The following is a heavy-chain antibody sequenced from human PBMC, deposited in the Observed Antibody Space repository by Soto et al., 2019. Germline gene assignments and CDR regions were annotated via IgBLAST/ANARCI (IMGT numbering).Heavy chain of an antibody. CDR2: ISGTGGTT. J-gene: IGHJ3*01. D-gene: IGHD3-10*01. CDR1: GFMFTSYA. V-gene: IGHV3-23*01. CDR3: AKLFLSSGSYYNLLNDAFDS. Sequence: EVPLLESGGGLVPPGGSLRLSCAASGFMFTSYALSWVRQAPGKGLAWVSTISGTGGTTYYEDSVKGRFTISRDTSNKTLYLQMDSLRAEDTGVYFCAKLFLSSGSYYNLLNDAFDSWGQGTKVTVSS.